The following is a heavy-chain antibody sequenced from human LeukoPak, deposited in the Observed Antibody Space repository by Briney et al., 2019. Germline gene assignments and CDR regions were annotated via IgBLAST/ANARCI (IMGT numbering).Heavy chain of an antibody. D-gene: IGHD1-7*01. V-gene: IGHV1-18*01. J-gene: IGHJ6*03. CDR1: GYTFTSYG. Sequence: GASVKVSCKASGYTFTSYGISWVRQAPGQGLEWMGWISAYNGNTNYAQKLQGRVTMTTDTSTSTAYMELRSLRSDDTAVYYCARVIWNWAEEEYYYYYYYMDVWGKGTTVTVSS. CDR3: ARVIWNWAEEEYYYYYYYMDV. CDR2: ISAYNGNT.